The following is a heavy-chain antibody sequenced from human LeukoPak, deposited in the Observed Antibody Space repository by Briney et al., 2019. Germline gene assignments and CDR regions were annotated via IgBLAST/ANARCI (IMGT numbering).Heavy chain of an antibody. CDR1: GGSISSYY. CDR3: ARDSRLWYSSGWYYFDY. D-gene: IGHD6-19*01. V-gene: IGHV4-4*07. J-gene: IGHJ4*02. CDR2: IYTSGST. Sequence: PSGTLSLTCTVSGGSISSYYWSWIRQPAGKGLEWIGRIYTSGSTNYNPSLKSRVTMSVDTSKNQFSLKLSSVTAADTAVYYCARDSRLWYSSGWYYFDYWGQGTLVTVSS.